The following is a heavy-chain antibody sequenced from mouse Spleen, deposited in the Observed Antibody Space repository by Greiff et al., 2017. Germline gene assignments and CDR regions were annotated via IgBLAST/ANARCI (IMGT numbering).Heavy chain of an antibody. CDR2: INPNNGGT. CDR3: ARGEEDFDY. V-gene: IGHV1-26*01. Sequence: EVQLQQSGPELVKPGASVKISCKASGYTFTDYYMNWVKQSHGKSLEWIGDINPNNGGTSYNQKFKGKATLTVDKSSSTAYMELRSLTSEDSAVYYCARGEEDFDYWGQGTTLTVSS. CDR1: GYTFTDYY. J-gene: IGHJ2*01.